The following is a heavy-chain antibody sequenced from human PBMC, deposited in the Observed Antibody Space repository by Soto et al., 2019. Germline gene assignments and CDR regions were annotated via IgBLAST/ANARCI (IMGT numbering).Heavy chain of an antibody. CDR1: GFTFSSYW. Sequence: GGSLRLSCAASGFTFSSYWMSWVRQAPGKGLEWVANIKQDGSGGSTYYADSVKGRFTISRDNSKNTLYLQMNSLRAEDTAVYYCAKEPYCSSTSCYWYMDVWGKGTTVTVSS. D-gene: IGHD2-2*01. J-gene: IGHJ6*03. CDR2: IKQDGSGGST. V-gene: IGHV3-23*01. CDR3: AKEPYCSSTSCYWYMDV.